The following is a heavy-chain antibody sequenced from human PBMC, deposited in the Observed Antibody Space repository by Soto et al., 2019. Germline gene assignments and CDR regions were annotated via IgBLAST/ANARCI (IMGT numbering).Heavy chain of an antibody. D-gene: IGHD5-12*01. V-gene: IGHV3-7*01. Sequence: GGSLRLSCAASGFTFSSYWMSWVRQAPGKGLEWVANIKQDGSEKYYVDSVKGRFTISRDNAKNSLYLQMNSLRAEDTAVYYCASAIVATIKAGWYYGMDVWGQGTTVT. J-gene: IGHJ6*02. CDR2: IKQDGSEK. CDR1: GFTFSSYW. CDR3: ASAIVATIKAGWYYGMDV.